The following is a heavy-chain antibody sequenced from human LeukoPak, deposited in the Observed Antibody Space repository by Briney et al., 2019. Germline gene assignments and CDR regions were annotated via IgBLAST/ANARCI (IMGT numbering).Heavy chain of an antibody. V-gene: IGHV3-15*01. CDR1: GFTFNNAW. CDR3: TNGVAY. Sequence: GGSLRLSCAASGFTFNNAWMNWVRQSPGKGLEWVGRIKSKSDGGTRDYAAPVKGRFIISRDDSGNTLYLQMNSLKTEDTGVYYCTNGVAYWGQGTLVSVSS. J-gene: IGHJ4*02. D-gene: IGHD3-16*01. CDR2: IKSKSDGGTR.